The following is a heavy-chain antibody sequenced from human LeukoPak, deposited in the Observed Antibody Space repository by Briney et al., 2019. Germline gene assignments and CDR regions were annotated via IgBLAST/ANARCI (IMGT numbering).Heavy chain of an antibody. D-gene: IGHD2-8*01. V-gene: IGHV5-51*01. CDR2: IYPGDSHT. CDR3: ARGPYACTSSATLGSYNWFDP. CDR1: GYSFPNYW. Sequence: GESLKISCKGSGYSFPNYWIGWVRQMPGKGLEWMGIIYPGDSHTRYSLSFQDQVTISVDKSISTAYLQWSSLKASDTAMYYCARGPYACTSSATLGSYNWFDPWGQGSLVTVSS. J-gene: IGHJ5*02.